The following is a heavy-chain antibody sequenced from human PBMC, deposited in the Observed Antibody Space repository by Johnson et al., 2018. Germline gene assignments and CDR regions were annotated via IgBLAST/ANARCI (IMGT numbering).Heavy chain of an antibody. CDR1: GFTVSSKY. CDR2: IYSGGSR. Sequence: VQLVESGGGLVQPGGSLRLSCAVSGFTVSSKYMSWVRQAPGKGLEWVSIIYSGGSRYYADSVKGRFTISRDTSNNTVYLQMNSLRAEDTAVLYCARGGVITRLSPFDYWGQGTLVTVSS. V-gene: IGHV3-66*01. J-gene: IGHJ4*02. D-gene: IGHD3-16*01. CDR3: ARGGVITRLSPFDY.